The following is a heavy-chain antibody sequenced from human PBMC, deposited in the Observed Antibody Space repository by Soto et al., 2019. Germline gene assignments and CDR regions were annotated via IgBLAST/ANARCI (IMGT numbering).Heavy chain of an antibody. J-gene: IGHJ6*02. CDR2: INHSGST. CDR1: GGSFSGYY. D-gene: IGHD3-16*01. Sequence: SETLSLTCAVYGGSFSGYYWSWIRQPPGKGLEWIGEINHSGSTNYNPSLKSRVTISVDTSKNQFSLKLSSVTAADTAVYYCARGSDYGDVWGDNYYYGMDVWGQGTTVTVSS. CDR3: ARGSDYGDVWGDNYYYGMDV. V-gene: IGHV4-34*01.